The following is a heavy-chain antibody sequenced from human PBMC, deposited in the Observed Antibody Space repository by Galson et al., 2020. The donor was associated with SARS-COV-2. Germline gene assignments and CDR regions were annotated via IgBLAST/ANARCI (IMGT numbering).Heavy chain of an antibody. Sequence: KIGESLKISCKGSGYSFTSYWIGWVRQMPGKGLEWMGIIYPGDSDTRYSPSFQGQVTISADKSISTAYLQWSSLKASDTAMYYCARTANYYDSSGYYGWFDPWGQGTLVTVAS. CDR1: GYSFTSYW. V-gene: IGHV5-51*01. CDR2: IYPGDSDT. J-gene: IGHJ5*02. CDR3: ARTANYYDSSGYYGWFDP. D-gene: IGHD3-22*01.